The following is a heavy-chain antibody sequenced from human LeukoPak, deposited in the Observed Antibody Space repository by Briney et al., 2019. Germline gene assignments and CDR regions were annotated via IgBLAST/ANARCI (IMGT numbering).Heavy chain of an antibody. CDR3: ARGPGESYWYFDL. Sequence: SETLSLTCTVSGGSISNKYWSWIRQPPGKGLEWIGYIYYSGSTNYNPSLKSRVTILVDTSKNQFSLKLSSVTAADTAVYYCARGPGESYWYFDLWGRGTLVTVSS. D-gene: IGHD3-10*01. J-gene: IGHJ2*01. CDR1: GGSISNKY. V-gene: IGHV4-59*01. CDR2: IYYSGST.